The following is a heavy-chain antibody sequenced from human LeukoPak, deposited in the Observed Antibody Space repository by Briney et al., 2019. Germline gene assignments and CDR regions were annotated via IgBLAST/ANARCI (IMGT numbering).Heavy chain of an antibody. D-gene: IGHD3-22*01. CDR3: ARERMDSSGSDPFDI. V-gene: IGHV3-21*01. CDR1: GFTFSSYS. J-gene: IGHJ3*02. Sequence: GGSLRLSCAASGFTFSSYSMNWVRQAPGKGLEWVSSISSSSSYIYYADSVKGRFTISRDNAKNTLYLQMNSLRVEDTAVYYCARERMDSSGSDPFDIWGQGTMVTVSS. CDR2: ISSSSSYI.